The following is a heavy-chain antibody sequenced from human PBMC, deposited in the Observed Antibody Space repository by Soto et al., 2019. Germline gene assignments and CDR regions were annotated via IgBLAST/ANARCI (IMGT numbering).Heavy chain of an antibody. Sequence: QVTLKESGPVLVKPTETLTLRCTVSGWSSTDSEMGVSWIRQPPGQPLEWLAHIDSSGEKSYRTFLKSRLAISKDTSKSQIVLTMTNMDPADTATYYCARRHLAVAVSPWFDPWGQGIPVTVSS. J-gene: IGHJ5*02. CDR1: GWSSTDSEMG. CDR3: ARRHLAVAVSPWFDP. V-gene: IGHV2-26*01. D-gene: IGHD6-19*01. CDR2: IDSSGEK.